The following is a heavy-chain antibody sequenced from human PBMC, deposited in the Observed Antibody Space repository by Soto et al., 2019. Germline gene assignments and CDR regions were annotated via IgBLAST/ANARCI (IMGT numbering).Heavy chain of an antibody. J-gene: IGHJ4*02. D-gene: IGHD3-3*01. Sequence: SETLSLTCAVYGGSFSGYYWSWIRQPPGKGLEWIGEINHSGSTNYNPSLKSRVTMSVDTSKNQFSLKLSSVTAADTAVYYCARAPYYDHFDYWGQGTLVTVSS. CDR2: INHSGST. V-gene: IGHV4-34*01. CDR3: ARAPYYDHFDY. CDR1: GGSFSGYY.